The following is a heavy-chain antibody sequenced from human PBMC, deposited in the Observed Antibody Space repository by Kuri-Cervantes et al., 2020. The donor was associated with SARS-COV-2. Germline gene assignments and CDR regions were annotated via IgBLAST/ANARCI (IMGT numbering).Heavy chain of an antibody. CDR1: GFTFSSYA. D-gene: IGHD4-23*01. V-gene: IGHV3-30-3*01. J-gene: IGHJ4*02. CDR3: ARDVGYGGTSELDITYFDY. CDR2: ISYDGSNK. Sequence: GESLKISCAASGFTFSSYAMHWVRQAPGKGLEWVAVISYDGSNKYYADSVKGRFTISRDNSKNTLYLQMNSLRAEDTAVYFCARDVGYGGTSELDITYFDYWGQGTRVTVSS.